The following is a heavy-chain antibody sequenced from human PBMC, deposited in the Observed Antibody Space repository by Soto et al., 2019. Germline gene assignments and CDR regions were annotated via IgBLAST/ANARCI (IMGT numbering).Heavy chain of an antibody. V-gene: IGHV3-30-3*01. CDR2: ISYDGSNK. CDR3: ARDEGAQWPSYGMDV. CDR1: GFTFSSYA. D-gene: IGHD6-19*01. Sequence: GGSVRLSCAASGFTFSSYAMHWVRQAPGKGLEWVAVISYDGSNKYYADSVKGRFTISRDNSKNTLYLQMNSLRAEDTAVYYCARDEGAQWPSYGMDVWGQGTTVTVSS. J-gene: IGHJ6*02.